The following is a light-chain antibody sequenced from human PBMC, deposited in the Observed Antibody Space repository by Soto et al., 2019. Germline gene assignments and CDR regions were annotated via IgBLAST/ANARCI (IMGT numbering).Light chain of an antibody. CDR1: QGIRTD. Sequence: DIQMTQSPSSLSASVGDRVTITCRASQGIRTDLVWYQQKPGKAPKRLIYGASSLQSGVPSRFSGSGSGTEFTLTVSSLQPEDFATYYCQQSYSLPLTFGPGTKVDI. CDR2: GAS. V-gene: IGKV1-17*01. CDR3: QQSYSLPLT. J-gene: IGKJ3*01.